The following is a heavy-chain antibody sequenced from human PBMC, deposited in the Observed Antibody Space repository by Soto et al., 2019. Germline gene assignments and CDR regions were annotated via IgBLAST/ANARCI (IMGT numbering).Heavy chain of an antibody. Sequence: EVQLVESGGGLVQPGGSLRLSCAASGFSFSSYDMNWVRQAPGKGLELVSYISSSSGTIYYADSVKGRFTISRDNAKNSLYLQMNSLRDEDTAVYYCAREGYHYDSRAYYYLDYWGQGTLVTVSS. J-gene: IGHJ4*02. D-gene: IGHD3-22*01. V-gene: IGHV3-48*02. CDR2: ISSSSGTI. CDR1: GFSFSSYD. CDR3: AREGYHYDSRAYYYLDY.